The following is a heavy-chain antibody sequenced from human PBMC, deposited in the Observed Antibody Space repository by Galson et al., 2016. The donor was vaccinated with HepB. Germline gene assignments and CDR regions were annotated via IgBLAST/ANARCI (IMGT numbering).Heavy chain of an antibody. D-gene: IGHD3-9*01. V-gene: IGHV1-58*01. CDR1: GFSLTNSA. J-gene: IGHJ4*02. Sequence: SVKVSCKASGFSLTNSAVQWVRQARGQRLEWIGWIVVGSDNTNYAHKFQRRVTISRDMSTSTAYMELTSLRSDDTAVYYCAAGDPSRYFDWPPPSDYWGQGTLITVSS. CDR3: AAGDPSRYFDWPPPSDY. CDR2: IVVGSDNT.